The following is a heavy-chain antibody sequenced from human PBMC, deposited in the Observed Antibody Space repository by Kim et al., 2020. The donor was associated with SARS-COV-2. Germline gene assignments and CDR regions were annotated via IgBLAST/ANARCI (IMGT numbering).Heavy chain of an antibody. CDR2: ISYDGSNK. CDR3: ATAPWYSSSWYIWDY. J-gene: IGHJ4*01. Sequence: GGSLRLSCAASGFTFSSYAMHWVRQAPGKGLEWVAVISYDGSNKYYADSVKGRFTISRDNSKNTLYLQMNSLRAEDTAVYYCATAPWYSSSWYIWDYWG. D-gene: IGHD6-13*01. CDR1: GFTFSSYA. V-gene: IGHV3-30*04.